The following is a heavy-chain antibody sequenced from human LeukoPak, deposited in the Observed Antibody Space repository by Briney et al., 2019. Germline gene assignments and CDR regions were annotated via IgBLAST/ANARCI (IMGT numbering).Heavy chain of an antibody. CDR2: ITSSGDII. J-gene: IGHJ6*03. CDR1: GFTFSNYE. V-gene: IGHV3-48*03. CDR3: AGGLRFMVSGYMDV. D-gene: IGHD3-3*01. Sequence: GGSLRLSCAASGFTFSNYEMNWVRQAPGKGPDWVSYITSSGDIIYYADSVKGRFTISRDNAKNSVYLQMNSLRAEDTAVYYCAGGLRFMVSGYMDVWGKGTTVTVSS.